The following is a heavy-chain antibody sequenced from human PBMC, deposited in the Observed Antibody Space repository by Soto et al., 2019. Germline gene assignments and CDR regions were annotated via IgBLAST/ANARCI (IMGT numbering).Heavy chain of an antibody. J-gene: IGHJ4*02. CDR3: AKRSSSSTFDY. V-gene: IGHV3-23*01. D-gene: IGHD6-6*01. CDR1: GFTFSSYA. Sequence: EVQLLESGGGLVQPGESLRLSCAASGFTFSSYAMSWVRQAPGKGLEWVAVISGSDDSTYYADSVKGRFTISRDNSKNTLYLQMNIRRAEDTAVYYCAKRSSSSTFDYWGQGTLVTVSA. CDR2: ISGSDDST.